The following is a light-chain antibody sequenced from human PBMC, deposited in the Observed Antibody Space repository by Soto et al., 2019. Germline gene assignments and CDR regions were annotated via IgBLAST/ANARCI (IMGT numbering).Light chain of an antibody. CDR3: QQYNSYSLT. Sequence: DIQMTQSPSTVSASVGDRVTITCRASQSISSWLAWYQQKPGKAPKFLIYDASSLKSGVPSRFSGSGSGTEFTLTISSLQPEDFATYYCQQYNSYSLTFGPGTKVDIK. CDR2: DAS. J-gene: IGKJ3*01. CDR1: QSISSW. V-gene: IGKV1-5*01.